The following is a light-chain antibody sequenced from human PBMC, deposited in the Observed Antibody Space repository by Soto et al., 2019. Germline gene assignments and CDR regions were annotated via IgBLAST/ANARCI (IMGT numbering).Light chain of an antibody. J-gene: IGKJ4*01. CDR3: QQRSNWPPLT. Sequence: PGERATLSCRASQSVDSKDLAWYQQKPGQAPRLLIYGASNRATGIPARFSGSGSGTDFTLTISSLEPEDFAVYYCQQRSNWPPLTFGGGTKVDI. CDR2: GAS. V-gene: IGKV3-11*01. CDR1: QSVDSKD.